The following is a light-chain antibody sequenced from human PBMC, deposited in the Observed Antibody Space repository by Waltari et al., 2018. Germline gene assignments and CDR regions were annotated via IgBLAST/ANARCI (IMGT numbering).Light chain of an antibody. CDR1: PSISYW. CDR3: QQYDTHPNT. J-gene: IGKJ2*01. CDR2: KAS. V-gene: IGKV1-5*03. Sequence: DIQMTQSPSTLSASLGDTVTITCRASPSISYWLAWYQQKSGKAPKLLIYKASNLERGVPSRFSASESGTEFTLTITSLQPDDSATYYCQQYDTHPNTFGQGTKLEI.